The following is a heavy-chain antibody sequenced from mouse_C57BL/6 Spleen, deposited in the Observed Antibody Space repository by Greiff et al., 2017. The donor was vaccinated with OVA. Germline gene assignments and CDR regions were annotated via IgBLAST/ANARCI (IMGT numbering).Heavy chain of an antibody. CDR3: ARSDYGNDGFAY. Sequence: EVQLKESGPGLAKPSQTLSLTCSVSGYSITSDYWNWFRKFPGTNLEYMGYISYSGSTYYTPSLNSRISITRDTSKNQYYLQLNSVTTEDTATYYCARSDYGNDGFAYWGQGTLVTVSA. CDR1: GYSITSDY. D-gene: IGHD2-2*01. V-gene: IGHV3-8*01. CDR2: ISYSGST. J-gene: IGHJ3*01.